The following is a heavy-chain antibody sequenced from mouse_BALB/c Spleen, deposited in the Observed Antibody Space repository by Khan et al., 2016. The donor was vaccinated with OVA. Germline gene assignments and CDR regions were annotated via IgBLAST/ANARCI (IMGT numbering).Heavy chain of an antibody. J-gene: IGHJ2*01. Sequence: VQLQQSGAELAKPGASVKMSCKASGYTFTTTWRHWVKQRPGQGLEWIGYINPTSGYTDYNEKFKDRATLSADKSSSTAYMQLSSLTSEDSAVYYCTRDRIDYWGQGTTLTVSS. CDR3: TRDRIDY. V-gene: IGHV1-7*01. CDR2: INPTSGYT. CDR1: GYTFTTTW.